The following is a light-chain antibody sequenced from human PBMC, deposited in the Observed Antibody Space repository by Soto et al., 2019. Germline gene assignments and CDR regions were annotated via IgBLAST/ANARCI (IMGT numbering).Light chain of an antibody. CDR1: HSVTTN. CDR2: GAS. V-gene: IGKV3-15*01. Sequence: EIVMTQSPATLSVSPGERATLSCRASHSVTTNLAWYQQKPGQVPRLLIYGASTRATGVPARFSASGSGTEFTLTISSLQSEDFAVYFCQQYHNWPWTFGQGTKVESK. J-gene: IGKJ1*01. CDR3: QQYHNWPWT.